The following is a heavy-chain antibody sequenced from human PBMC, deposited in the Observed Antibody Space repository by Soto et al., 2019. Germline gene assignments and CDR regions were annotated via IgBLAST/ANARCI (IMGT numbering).Heavy chain of an antibody. J-gene: IGHJ6*02. V-gene: IGHV3-30-3*01. CDR1: GFTFSSYA. CDR2: ISYDGSNK. Sequence: QVQLVESGGGVVQPGRSLRLSCAASGFTFSSYAMHWVRQAPGKGLEWVAVISYDGSNKYYADSVKGRFTISRDNSKNTLYLKMNSLGAEDTAVYYCARDRISSGWYYYYGMDVWGQGTTVTVSS. CDR3: ARDRISSGWYYYYGMDV. D-gene: IGHD6-19*01.